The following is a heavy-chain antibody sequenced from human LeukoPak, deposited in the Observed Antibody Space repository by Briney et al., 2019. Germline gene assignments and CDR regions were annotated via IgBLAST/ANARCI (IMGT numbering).Heavy chain of an antibody. D-gene: IGHD3-10*01. Sequence: ASVTVSFTASGYTFTRYDIHWVRQAPGQGLEWMAWMNPRSGNTGYAQRFQGRVTVTGNTSMNTAYMELRSLRSDDTAVYYCARGSGWLSGLDFWGQGALVTVFS. CDR1: GYTFTRYD. CDR3: ARGSGWLSGLDF. CDR2: MNPRSGNT. V-gene: IGHV1-8*01. J-gene: IGHJ4*02.